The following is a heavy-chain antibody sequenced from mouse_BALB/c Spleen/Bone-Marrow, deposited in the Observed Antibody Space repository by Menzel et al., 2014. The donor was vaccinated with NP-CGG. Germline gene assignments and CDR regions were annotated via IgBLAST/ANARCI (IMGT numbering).Heavy chain of an antibody. V-gene: IGHV1S81*02. CDR3: ARSSYYYGSSYVNAMDY. J-gene: IGHJ4*01. CDR2: INPSNGRT. D-gene: IGHD1-1*01. CDR1: GYTFTSYW. Sequence: QVQLQQPGAELVKPGASVKLSCKASGYTFTSYWTHWVKQRPGQGLEWIGEINPSNGRTNYNEKFKSKATLTVDKSSSTAYMQLSSLTSEDSAVYYCARSSYYYGSSYVNAMDYWGQGTSVTVSS.